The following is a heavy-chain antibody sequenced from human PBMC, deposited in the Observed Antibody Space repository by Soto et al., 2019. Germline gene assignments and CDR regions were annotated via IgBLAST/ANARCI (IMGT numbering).Heavy chain of an antibody. V-gene: IGHV3-33*01. CDR2: IWSSGTNK. Sequence: PWGSLRLSCAVSGFTFSSYGMHWVRQAPGKGLEWVALIWSSGTNKYYADSVKGRFTISRDNSKNTLYLEMNSLRAEDTAVYYSASVRTANHYMDVWGKGNTVTVSS. D-gene: IGHD2-21*02. CDR3: ASVRTANHYMDV. CDR1: GFTFSSYG. J-gene: IGHJ6*03.